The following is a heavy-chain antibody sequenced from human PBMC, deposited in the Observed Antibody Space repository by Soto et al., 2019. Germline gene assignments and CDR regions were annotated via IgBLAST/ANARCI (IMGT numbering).Heavy chain of an antibody. Sequence: GASVKVSCKASGYTFTSYGISWVRQAPGQGLEWMGWISAYNGNTNYAQKLQGRVTMTTDTSTSTAYMELRSLRSDDTAVYYCARGHDYGDPGPAEYFQHWGQGTLVTVSS. J-gene: IGHJ1*01. V-gene: IGHV1-18*01. D-gene: IGHD4-17*01. CDR3: ARGHDYGDPGPAEYFQH. CDR2: ISAYNGNT. CDR1: GYTFTSYG.